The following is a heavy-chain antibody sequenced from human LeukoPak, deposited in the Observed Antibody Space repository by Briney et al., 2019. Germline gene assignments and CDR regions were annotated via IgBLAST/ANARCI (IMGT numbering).Heavy chain of an antibody. Sequence: ASVKVSCKASGYTFTSYDINWVRQATGQGLEWMGWMNPNRGNTGYAQKFQGRVTMTRNTSISTAYMELSSLRSEDTAVYYCARLLDVLLWFGELRRWFDPWGQGTLVTVSS. CDR1: GYTFTSYD. CDR3: ARLLDVLLWFGELRRWFDP. CDR2: MNPNRGNT. J-gene: IGHJ5*02. D-gene: IGHD3-10*01. V-gene: IGHV1-8*01.